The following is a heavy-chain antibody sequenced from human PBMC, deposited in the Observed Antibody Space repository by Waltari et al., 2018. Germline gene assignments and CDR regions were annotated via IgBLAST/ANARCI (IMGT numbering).Heavy chain of an antibody. D-gene: IGHD3-16*01. Sequence: QVQLQESGPGLVKPSETLSLTCTVSGGSISSYYWSWIRQPPGKGLEWIGYIYYSGSTNYNPSLKSRVTISVDTSKNQFSLKLSSVTAADTAVYYCARTPQPSWGSSLDYYYYYMDVWGKGTTVTVSS. J-gene: IGHJ6*03. CDR3: ARTPQPSWGSSLDYYYYYMDV. CDR2: IYYSGST. CDR1: GGSISSYY. V-gene: IGHV4-59*01.